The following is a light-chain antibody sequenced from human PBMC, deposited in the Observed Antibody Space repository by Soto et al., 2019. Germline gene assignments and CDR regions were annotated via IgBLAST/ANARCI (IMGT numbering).Light chain of an antibody. V-gene: IGKV1-16*01. CDR1: QGICNY. CDR2: AAS. Sequence: DIQMTQSPSSLSASVGDRVTITCRASQGICNYLAWFQQKPGKAPKSLIYAASNLQSGVPSRFSGSGSGTDFTLTIWSLQPEDFATYYCQQYNSYPYTFGQGTKLEIK. CDR3: QQYNSYPYT. J-gene: IGKJ2*01.